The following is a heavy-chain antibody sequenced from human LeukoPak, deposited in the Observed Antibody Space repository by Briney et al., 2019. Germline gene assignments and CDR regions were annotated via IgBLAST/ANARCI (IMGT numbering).Heavy chain of an antibody. CDR2: IYGGGNT. Sequence: GGSLRLSCAASGFSVSNNYMNWVRQAPGKGLEWVSVIYGGGNTYYADSVKGRFTISRDSSKDTLYLQMNSLRAEDTAVYYGANGGGKGYNGRDFDYWGQGTLVTVSS. CDR3: ANGGGKGYNGRDFDY. D-gene: IGHD5-24*01. V-gene: IGHV3-66*01. CDR1: GFSVSNNY. J-gene: IGHJ4*01.